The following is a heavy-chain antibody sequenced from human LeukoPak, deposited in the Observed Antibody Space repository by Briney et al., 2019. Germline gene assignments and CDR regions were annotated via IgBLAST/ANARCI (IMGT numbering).Heavy chain of an antibody. CDR2: ISGSGGST. Sequence: QSGGSLRLSCAASGFTFSSYAMSWVRQAPGKGLEWVSAISGSGGSTYYADSVKGRFTISRDNSKNTLYLQMNSLRAEDTAVYYCAKDWFHSWSGFDYWGQGTLVTVSS. V-gene: IGHV3-23*01. CDR1: GFTFSSYA. J-gene: IGHJ4*02. CDR3: AKDWFHSWSGFDY. D-gene: IGHD6-13*01.